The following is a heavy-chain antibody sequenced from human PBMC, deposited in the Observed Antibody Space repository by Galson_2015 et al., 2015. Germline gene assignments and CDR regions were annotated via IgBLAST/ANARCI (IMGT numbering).Heavy chain of an antibody. CDR2: IWYDGSNK. CDR3: ARSTDRSPRYYDSSGFPSNPDAFDI. V-gene: IGHV3-33*01. Sequence: SLRLSCAASGFTFSNYGMHWVRQAPGKGLEWVAVIWYDGSNKYYADSVKGRFTISRDNSKNTLYLQMKSLRAEDTAVYYCARSTDRSPRYYDSSGFPSNPDAFDIWGQGNPGHRLL. CDR1: GFTFSNYG. J-gene: IGHJ3*02. D-gene: IGHD3-22*01.